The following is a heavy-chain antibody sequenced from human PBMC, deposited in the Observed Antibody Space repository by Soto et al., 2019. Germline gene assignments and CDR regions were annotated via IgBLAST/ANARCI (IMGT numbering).Heavy chain of an antibody. Sequence: SETLSLTCAVYGGSFSVYYWSWIRQPPGKVLEWIGEINHSGSTNYNPSLKSRVTISVDTSKNQISLKLSSVTAADTAVYYCASGSSWYYGYWGQGTLVTVSS. CDR3: ASGSSWYYGY. CDR2: INHSGST. V-gene: IGHV4-34*01. D-gene: IGHD6-13*01. J-gene: IGHJ4*02. CDR1: GGSFSVYY.